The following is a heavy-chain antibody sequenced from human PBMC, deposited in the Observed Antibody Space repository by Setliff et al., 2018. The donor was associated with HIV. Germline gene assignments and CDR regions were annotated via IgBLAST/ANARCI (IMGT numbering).Heavy chain of an antibody. Sequence: ASVKVSCKASDYTFSTYGINWVRQAPGQGLEWMGWINTYKGNTNYAQKFQGRVTMTTVTSTSTAYMELRRLASDDTAVYYCARVTHTGRGLAYWGQGTLVTVSS. CDR2: INTYKGNT. CDR3: ARVTHTGRGLAY. J-gene: IGHJ4*02. CDR1: DYTFSTYG. V-gene: IGHV1-18*04. D-gene: IGHD2-15*01.